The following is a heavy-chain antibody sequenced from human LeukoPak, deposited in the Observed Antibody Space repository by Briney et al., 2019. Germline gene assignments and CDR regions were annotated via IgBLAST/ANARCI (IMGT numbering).Heavy chain of an antibody. CDR3: ARGIAAAKKGVVFDL. J-gene: IGHJ2*01. V-gene: IGHV3-9*01. CDR1: GFTFDDYA. Sequence: PGRSLRLSCAASGFTFDDYAMHWVRQAPGKGLEWVSGISWNSGSIGYADSVKGRFTISRDNAKNSLYLQMNSLRAEDTAVYYCARGIAAAKKGVVFDLWGRGTLVTVSS. CDR2: ISWNSGSI. D-gene: IGHD6-13*01.